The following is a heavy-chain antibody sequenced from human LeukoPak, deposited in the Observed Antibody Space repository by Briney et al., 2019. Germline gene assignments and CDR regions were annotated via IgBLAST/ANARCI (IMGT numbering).Heavy chain of an antibody. J-gene: IGHJ3*02. V-gene: IGHV4-39*07. CDR2: IYYSGST. CDR3: ARVGNYDFWSGYPHDAFDI. D-gene: IGHD3-3*01. CDR1: GGSISSIGYY. Sequence: SETLSLTCTVSGGSISSIGYYWGWFRQPPGKGLEWIASIYYSGSTNYNPSLKSRVTISVDTSKNQFSLKLSSVTAADTAVYYCARVGNYDFWSGYPHDAFDIWGQGTIVTVSS.